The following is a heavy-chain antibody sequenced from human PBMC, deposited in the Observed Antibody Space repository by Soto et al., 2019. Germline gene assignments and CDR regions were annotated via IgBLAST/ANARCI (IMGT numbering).Heavy chain of an antibody. J-gene: IGHJ4*02. D-gene: IGHD3-10*01. CDR2: INPSGGST. CDR3: ASRAGSGSYLDY. V-gene: IGHV1-46*03. Sequence: QVQLVQSGAEVKKPGASVKVSCKASGYTFTSYYMHWVRQAPGQGLEWMGIINPSGGSTSYAQKFQGRGTMTRDTSTSTVYMELSSLRSEDTAVYYCASRAGSGSYLDYWGQGTLVTVSS. CDR1: GYTFTSYY.